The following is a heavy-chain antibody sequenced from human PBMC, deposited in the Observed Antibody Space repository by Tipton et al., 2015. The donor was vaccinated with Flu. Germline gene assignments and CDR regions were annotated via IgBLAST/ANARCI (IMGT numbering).Heavy chain of an antibody. V-gene: IGHV1-18*01. D-gene: IGHD3-3*01. CDR1: GYTFTSYG. J-gene: IGHJ6*02. Sequence: QMQLVQSGAEVKKPGASVKVSCKASGYTFTSYGISWVRQAPGQGLEWMGWISAYNGNTNYAQKLQGRVTMTTDTSTSTAYMELRSLRSDDTAVYYCARGPTYYDFWSGYLASDRYYYYGMDVWGQGTTVTVSS. CDR3: ARGPTYYDFWSGYLASDRYYYYGMDV. CDR2: ISAYNGNT.